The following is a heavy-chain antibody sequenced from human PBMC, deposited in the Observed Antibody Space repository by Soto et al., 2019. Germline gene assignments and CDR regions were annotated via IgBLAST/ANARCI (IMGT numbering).Heavy chain of an antibody. Sequence: QVQLQESGPGLVKPSQTLSLTCTVSGGSISSGDYYWSWIRQPPGKGLEWIGYIYYSGSTYYNPSLKSRVTISVDTSKNQFSLKLSSVTAADTAVYYCASTRRSTRYDVWSGYYTNWFDPWGQGTLVTVSS. CDR1: GGSISSGDYY. CDR3: ASTRRSTRYDVWSGYYTNWFDP. V-gene: IGHV4-30-4*01. CDR2: IYYSGST. J-gene: IGHJ5*02. D-gene: IGHD3-3*01.